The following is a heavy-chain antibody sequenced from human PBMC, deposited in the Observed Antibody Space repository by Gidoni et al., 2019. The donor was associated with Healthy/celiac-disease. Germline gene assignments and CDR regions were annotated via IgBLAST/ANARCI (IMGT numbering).Heavy chain of an antibody. J-gene: IGHJ4*02. CDR3: AKISYYDFWSGYYLLPFYFDY. CDR1: AFTFSRYA. CDR2: ISGSGGST. Sequence: VQPLESWGGLVQPGGFLRLSCSASAFTFSRYAMSLVRQAPGKGLGWVSGISGSGGSTYYAESVKGRFAISRDNSKNTLYLKMNSLRAVDTAVYYCAKISYYDFWSGYYLLPFYFDYWGQGTLVTVSS. D-gene: IGHD3-3*01. V-gene: IGHV3-23*01.